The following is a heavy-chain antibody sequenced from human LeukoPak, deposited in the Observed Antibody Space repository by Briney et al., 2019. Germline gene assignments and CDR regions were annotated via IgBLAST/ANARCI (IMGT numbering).Heavy chain of an antibody. CDR2: ISSSSTI. J-gene: IGHJ3*02. D-gene: IGHD6-19*01. CDR3: ARDLPSSSGSDAFDI. CDR1: GFTFSSYS. Sequence: GGSLRLSCAASGFTFSSYSMNWVRQAPGKGLEWVSYISSSSTIYYADSVKGRFTISRDNAKNSLYLQMNSLRAEDTAVYYCARDLPSSSGSDAFDIWGQGTMVTVSS. V-gene: IGHV3-48*04.